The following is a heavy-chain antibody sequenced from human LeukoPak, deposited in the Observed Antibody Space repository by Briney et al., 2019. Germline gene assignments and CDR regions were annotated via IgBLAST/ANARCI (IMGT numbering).Heavy chain of an antibody. Sequence: GGSLRLSCAASGFTFSSYGMHWVRQAPGKGLEWVAFIRYDGSNKYYADSVKGRFTISRDNSKNTLYLQMNSLRAEDTAVYYCAKDWGIAIFGVVMPPNVDYWGRGTLDTVSS. V-gene: IGHV3-30*02. CDR1: GFTFSSYG. CDR2: IRYDGSNK. CDR3: AKDWGIAIFGVVMPPNVDY. D-gene: IGHD3-3*01. J-gene: IGHJ4*02.